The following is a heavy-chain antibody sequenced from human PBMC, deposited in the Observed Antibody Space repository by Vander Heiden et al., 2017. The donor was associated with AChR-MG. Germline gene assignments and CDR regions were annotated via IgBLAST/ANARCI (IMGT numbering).Heavy chain of an antibody. V-gene: IGHV4-38-2*02. J-gene: IGHJ4*02. Sequence: QVQLQESGPGLVKPSETLSLTCAVTGYSISSGYYWGWVRQPPGKGLEWMGSIYHRGSTYYNPSLKSRVTISVDTSKNQFSLKLSSVTAADTAVYYCARERIAAAFDYWGQGTLVTVSS. CDR3: ARERIAAAFDY. D-gene: IGHD6-13*01. CDR2: IYHRGST. CDR1: GYSISSGYY.